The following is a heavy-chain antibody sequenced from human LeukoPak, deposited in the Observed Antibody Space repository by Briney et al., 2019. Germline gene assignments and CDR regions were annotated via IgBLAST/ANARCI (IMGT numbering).Heavy chain of an antibody. D-gene: IGHD2-2*01. J-gene: IGHJ6*03. CDR1: GFTFSDYY. CDR2: ISSSGSTI. CDR3: ASTSRGYCSSTSCLYYYYYYMDV. Sequence: PGGSLRLSCAASGFTFSDYYMSWIRQAPGKGLEWVSYISSSGSTIYYADSVKGRFTISRDNAKNSLYLQMNSLRAEDTAVYYCASTSRGYCSSTSCLYYYYYYMDVWGKGTTVTVSS. V-gene: IGHV3-11*04.